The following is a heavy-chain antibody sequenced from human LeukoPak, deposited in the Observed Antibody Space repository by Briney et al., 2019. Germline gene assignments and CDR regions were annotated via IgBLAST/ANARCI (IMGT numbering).Heavy chain of an antibody. J-gene: IGHJ4*02. CDR1: GYSFSTYW. CDR2: IDPSDSYT. CDR3: ARVIHLGELSLYDY. Sequence: GESLKISCKGSGYSFSTYWIGWVRQMPGKGLEWMGRIDPSDSYTNYSPSFQGHVTISADKSISTAYLQWSSLKASDTAMYYCARVIHLGELSLYDYWGQGTLVTVSS. V-gene: IGHV5-10-1*01. D-gene: IGHD3-16*02.